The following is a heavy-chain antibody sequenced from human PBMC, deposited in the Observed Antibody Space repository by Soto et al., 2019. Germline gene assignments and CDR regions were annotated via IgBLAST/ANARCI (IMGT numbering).Heavy chain of an antibody. J-gene: IGHJ5*01. D-gene: IGHD2-2*01. Sequence: GGSLRLSCAASGFTFIRYGMNWLRQAPGKGLEWVASISSSTSYVYYADSVKGRFSTSRDNAKNILYLEMYALRSEDTAVYYCARDPSEGRVGNWFESWGQGTLVTVSS. V-gene: IGHV3-21*06. CDR1: GFTFIRYG. CDR3: ARDPSEGRVGNWFES. CDR2: ISSSTSYV.